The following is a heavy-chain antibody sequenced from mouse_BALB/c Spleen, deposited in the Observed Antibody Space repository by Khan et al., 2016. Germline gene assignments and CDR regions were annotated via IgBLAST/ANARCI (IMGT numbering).Heavy chain of an antibody. CDR3: ARNGGDYDWFDY. D-gene: IGHD2-4*01. Sequence: QVRLQQSGPEVVRPGVSVKISCKGSGYTFTDYAMHWVKQSHAKSLEWIGVISTYNGNTNYNQKFEDKATMTVDKSSSTVYMELVRLTSEDSAIYYCARNGGDYDWFDYWGQGTLVTVSA. J-gene: IGHJ3*01. CDR2: ISTYNGNT. V-gene: IGHV1S137*01. CDR1: GYTFTDYA.